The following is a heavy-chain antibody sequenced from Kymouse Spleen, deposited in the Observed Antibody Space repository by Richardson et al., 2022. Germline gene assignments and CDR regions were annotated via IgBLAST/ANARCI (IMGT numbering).Heavy chain of an antibody. CDR2: IKSKTDGGTT. D-gene: IGHD3-10*01. V-gene: IGHV3-15*01. J-gene: IGHJ4*02. Sequence: EVQLVESGGGLVKPGGSLRLSCAASGFTFSNAWMSWVRQAPGKGLEWVGRIKSKTDGGTTDYAAPVKGRFTISRDDSKNTLYLQMNSLKTEDTAVYYCTTGLVRGVPFFDYWGQGTLVTVSS. CDR1: GFTFSNAW. CDR3: TTGLVRGVPFFDY.